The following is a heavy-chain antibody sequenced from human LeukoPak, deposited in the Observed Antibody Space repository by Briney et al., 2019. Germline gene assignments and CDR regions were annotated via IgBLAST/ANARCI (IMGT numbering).Heavy chain of an antibody. CDR2: INPNSGGT. Sequence: GASVKVSCKASGYTFTGYYMHWVRQAPGQGLELMGWINPNSGGTNYAQKFQGRVTMTRDTSISTAYMELSRLRSDDTAVYYCARPQELAAALDYWGQGTLVTVSS. J-gene: IGHJ4*02. V-gene: IGHV1-2*02. D-gene: IGHD6-13*01. CDR1: GYTFTGYY. CDR3: ARPQELAAALDY.